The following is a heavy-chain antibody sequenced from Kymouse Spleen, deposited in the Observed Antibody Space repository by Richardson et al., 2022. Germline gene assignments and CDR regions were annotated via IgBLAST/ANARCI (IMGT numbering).Heavy chain of an antibody. Sequence: QVQLQESGPGLVKPSQTLSLTCTVSGGSISSGGYYWSWIRQHPGKGLEWIGYIYYSGSTYYNPSLKSRVTISVDTSKNQFSLKLSSVTAADTAVYYCARDWYYDIGDYYYYGMDVWGQGTTVTVSS. V-gene: IGHV4-31*03. CDR2: IYYSGST. CDR3: ARDWYYDIGDYYYYGMDV. CDR1: GGSISSGGYY. D-gene: IGHD3-9*01. J-gene: IGHJ6*02.